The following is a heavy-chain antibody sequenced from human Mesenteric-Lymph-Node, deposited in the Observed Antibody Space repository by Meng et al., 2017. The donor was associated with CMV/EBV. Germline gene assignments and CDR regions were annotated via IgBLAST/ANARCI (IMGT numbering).Heavy chain of an antibody. CDR2: VRNINDYM. V-gene: IGHV3-21*06. J-gene: IGHJ4*02. CDR3: ARVGRLAGYDVVTDK. Sequence: GEFLKTFCAASGFTFTTYTMTWVRQAPGKGLEWVESVRNINDYMYYADSVKGRFTISRDNAKTSLYLQMNSLRAEDTALYYCARVGRLAGYDVVTDKWGQGTLVTVSS. CDR1: GFTFTTYT. D-gene: IGHD5-12*01.